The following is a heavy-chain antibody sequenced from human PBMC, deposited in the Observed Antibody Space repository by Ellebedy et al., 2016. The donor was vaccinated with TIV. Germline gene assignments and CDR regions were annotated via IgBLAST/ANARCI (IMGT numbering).Heavy chain of an antibody. V-gene: IGHV1-8*02. CDR2: MIPNSGYT. D-gene: IGHD1-7*01. Sequence: ASVKVSXXASGYTFPTFYIHWVRQAPGQGLEWMGWMIPNSGYTVYAQNFQGRVTMTRDTSISTAYMELNSLTSEDTAVYYCARNYQGLTIWGQGTLVTVSS. CDR1: GYTFPTFY. J-gene: IGHJ4*02. CDR3: ARNYQGLTI.